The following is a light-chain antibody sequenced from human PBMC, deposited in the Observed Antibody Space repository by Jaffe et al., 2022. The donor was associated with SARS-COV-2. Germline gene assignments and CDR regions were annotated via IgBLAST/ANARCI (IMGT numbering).Light chain of an antibody. V-gene: IGKV3-15*01. J-gene: IGKJ4*01. CDR3: QQYHAWPLT. Sequence: EIVMTQSPATLSVSPGERATLSCRASQSVSSHLAWYHQKAGQTPRLLIYGASTRATGIPARISGSGSGTEFTLSISSLQSEDIAVYYCQQYHAWPLTFGGGTKVEIK. CDR2: GAS. CDR1: QSVSSH.